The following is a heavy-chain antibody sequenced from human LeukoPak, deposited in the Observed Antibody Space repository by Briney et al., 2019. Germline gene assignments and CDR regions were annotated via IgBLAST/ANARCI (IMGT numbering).Heavy chain of an antibody. J-gene: IGHJ4*02. Sequence: PGGSLRLSCAASGFTFSNYALNWVRQAPGKGLEWVSYISSGGTTIYYADSVKGRFTFSRDNSKNTLSLQMNSLRAEDTAVYYCARMATVLDYWGQGTLVTVSS. V-gene: IGHV3-48*03. CDR1: GFTFSNYA. D-gene: IGHD5-24*01. CDR3: ARMATVLDY. CDR2: ISSGGTTI.